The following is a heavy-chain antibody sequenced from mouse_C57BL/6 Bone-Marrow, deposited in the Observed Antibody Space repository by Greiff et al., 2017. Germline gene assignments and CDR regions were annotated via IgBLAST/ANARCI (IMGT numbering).Heavy chain of an antibody. J-gene: IGHJ4*01. CDR2: IHPNSGST. CDR3: ARDRGTVVADAMDY. CDR1: GYTFTSYW. D-gene: IGHD1-1*01. Sequence: LQQPGAELVKPGASVKLSCKASGYTFTSYWMHWVKQRPGQGLEWIGMIHPNSGSTNYNEKFKSKATLTVDKSSSTAYMQLSSLTSEDSAVYYCARDRGTVVADAMDYWGQGTSVTVSS. V-gene: IGHV1-64*01.